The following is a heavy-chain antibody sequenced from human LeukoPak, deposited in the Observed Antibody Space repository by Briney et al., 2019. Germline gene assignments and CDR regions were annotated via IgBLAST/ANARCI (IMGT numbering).Heavy chain of an antibody. J-gene: IGHJ6*03. CDR3: ARQWVVGATHHSQHMDD. Sequence: SETLSLTCTVSGGSISSYYWSWIRQPPGKGLEWIGYIYYSGSTNYNPSLKSRVTISVDTSKNQFSLKLSSVTAADTAVYYCARQWVVGATHHSQHMDDWGKGTTVTVSS. CDR1: GGSISSYY. CDR2: IYYSGST. D-gene: IGHD1-26*01. V-gene: IGHV4-59*01.